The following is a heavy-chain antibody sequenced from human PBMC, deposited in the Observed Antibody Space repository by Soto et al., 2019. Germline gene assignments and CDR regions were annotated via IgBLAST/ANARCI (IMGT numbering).Heavy chain of an antibody. CDR2: ISYDGSNK. D-gene: IGHD3-3*01. Sequence: PGGSLRLSCAASGFTFSSYGMHWVRQAPGKGLEWVAVISYDGSNKYYADSVRGRFTISRDNSKNTLYLQMNSLRAEDTAVYYCAKDRGVVIIDYYGMDVWGQGTTVTVSS. V-gene: IGHV3-30*18. CDR3: AKDRGVVIIDYYGMDV. J-gene: IGHJ6*02. CDR1: GFTFSSYG.